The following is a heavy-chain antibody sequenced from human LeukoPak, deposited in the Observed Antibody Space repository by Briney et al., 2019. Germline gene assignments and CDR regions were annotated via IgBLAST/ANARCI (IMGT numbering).Heavy chain of an antibody. J-gene: IGHJ3*02. CDR3: ARQPGSTAAFDI. CDR1: GVSMTTYY. CDR2: SHNSGET. D-gene: IGHD5-18*01. V-gene: IGHV4-59*08. Sequence: SESLSLTCTVSGVSMTTYYWSWLRQPPGKGLEWIAYSHNSGETKYNPSLKSRITISVDTSKNEFSLKLTSVTAADTAVYYCARQPGSTAAFDIWGQGTTVTVSA.